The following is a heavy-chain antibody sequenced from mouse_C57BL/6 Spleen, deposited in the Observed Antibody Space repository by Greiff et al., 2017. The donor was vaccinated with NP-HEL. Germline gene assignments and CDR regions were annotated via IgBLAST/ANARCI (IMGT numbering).Heavy chain of an antibody. CDR1: GFTFSDYG. J-gene: IGHJ3*01. V-gene: IGHV5-17*01. Sequence: DVKLVESGGGLVKPGGSLKLSCAASGFTFSDYGMHWVRQAPEKGLAWVAYISSGSSTIYYADTVKGRFTISRDNAKNTLFLQMTSLRSEDTAMYYCARGGWDSWFAYWGQGTLVTVSA. D-gene: IGHD4-1*01. CDR2: ISSGSSTI. CDR3: ARGGWDSWFAY.